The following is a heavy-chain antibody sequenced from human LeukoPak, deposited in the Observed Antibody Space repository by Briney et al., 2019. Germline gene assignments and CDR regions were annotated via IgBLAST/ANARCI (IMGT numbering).Heavy chain of an antibody. D-gene: IGHD3-22*01. Sequence: TSETLSLTCTVSGGSISSYYWSWIRQPPGKGLEWIGYIYYSGNTNYNPSLKSRVTISVDTSKNQLSLKLSSVTAADTAVYYCVRLHDSSGYYLNWLDPWGQGTLVTVSS. V-gene: IGHV4-59*08. J-gene: IGHJ5*02. CDR1: GGSISSYY. CDR2: IYYSGNT. CDR3: VRLHDSSGYYLNWLDP.